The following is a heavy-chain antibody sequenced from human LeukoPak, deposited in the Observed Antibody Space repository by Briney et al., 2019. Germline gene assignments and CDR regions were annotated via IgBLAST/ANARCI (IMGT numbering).Heavy chain of an antibody. CDR1: GFTFSSYA. Sequence: GGSLRLSCAASGFTFSSYAMSSVRQAPGKGLEWVSAISGSGGSTYYADSVKGRFTISRDNSKNTLYLQMNSLRAEDTAVYYCAKDLPPHSSYSSSWYLTISFDYWGQGTLVTVSS. J-gene: IGHJ4*02. D-gene: IGHD6-13*01. CDR3: AKDLPPHSSYSSSWYLTISFDY. CDR2: ISGSGGST. V-gene: IGHV3-23*01.